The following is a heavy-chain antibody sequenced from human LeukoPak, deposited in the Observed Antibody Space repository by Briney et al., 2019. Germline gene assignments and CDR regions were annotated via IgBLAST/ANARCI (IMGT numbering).Heavy chain of an antibody. CDR3: ALTYYYDSSGYLDAFDI. J-gene: IGHJ3*02. CDR1: GGTFSSYA. Sequence: GASVKVSCKASGGTFSSYAISWVRQAPGQGLEWMGRIIPILGIANYAQKFQGRVTITADKSTSTAYMELSSLRSEDTAVYYCALTYYYDSSGYLDAFDIWGQGTMVTVSS. D-gene: IGHD3-22*01. V-gene: IGHV1-69*04. CDR2: IIPILGIA.